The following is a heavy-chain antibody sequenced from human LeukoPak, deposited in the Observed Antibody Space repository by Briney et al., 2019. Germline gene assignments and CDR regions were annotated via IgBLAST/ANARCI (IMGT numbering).Heavy chain of an antibody. J-gene: IGHJ6*02. CDR2: IIPIFGTA. CDR3: ARAYCSSTSCYRQPYGMDV. CDR1: GGTFSSYA. Sequence: GASVKVSCKAPGGTFSSYAISWVRQAPGQGLEWMGGIIPIFGTANYAQKFQGRVTITADESTSTAYMELSSLRSEDTAVYYCARAYCSSTSCYRQPYGMDVWGQGTTVTVSS. V-gene: IGHV1-69*13. D-gene: IGHD2-2*01.